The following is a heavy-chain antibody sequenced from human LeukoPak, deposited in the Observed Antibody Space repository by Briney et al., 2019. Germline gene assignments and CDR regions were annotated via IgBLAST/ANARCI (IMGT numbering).Heavy chain of an antibody. D-gene: IGHD3-3*01. Sequence: SETLSLTCSVSGGSISRYYWSWIRQPPGKGLEWIGCIYYSGSTKYNPSLKSRVTISADTSKNQFFLKLSSVTAADTAVYYCARGFKEDDFWSGYPFYNWFDPWGRGTLVTVSS. CDR2: IYYSGST. V-gene: IGHV4-59*01. J-gene: IGHJ5*02. CDR1: GGSISRYY. CDR3: ARGFKEDDFWSGYPFYNWFDP.